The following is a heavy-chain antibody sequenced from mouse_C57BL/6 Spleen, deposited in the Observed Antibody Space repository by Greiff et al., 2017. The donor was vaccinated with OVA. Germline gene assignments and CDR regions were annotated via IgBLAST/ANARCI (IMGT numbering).Heavy chain of an antibody. CDR2: IDPETGGT. Sequence: VKLQQSGAELVRPGASVTLSCKASGYTFTDYEMHWVKQTPVHGLEWIGAIDPETGGTAYNQKFKGKAILTADKSSSTAYMELRSLTSEDSAVYYCTRDYDYDGHYFDYWGQGTTLTVSS. V-gene: IGHV1-15*01. D-gene: IGHD2-4*01. CDR1: GYTFTDYE. CDR3: TRDYDYDGHYFDY. J-gene: IGHJ2*01.